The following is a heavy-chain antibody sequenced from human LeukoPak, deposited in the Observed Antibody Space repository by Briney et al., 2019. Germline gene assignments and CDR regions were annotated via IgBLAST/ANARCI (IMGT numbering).Heavy chain of an antibody. J-gene: IGHJ6*03. CDR2: FDPEDGET. D-gene: IGHD3-10*01. CDR3: ATEGVARRVRGAYYYYYMDV. V-gene: IGHV1-24*01. Sequence: GASVKVSCKVSGYTLTELSMHWVRQAPGKGLEWMGGFDPEDGETIYAQKFQGRVTMTEDTSTDTAYMELSSQRSEDTAVYYCATEGVARRVRGAYYYYYMDVWGKGTTVTVSS. CDR1: GYTLTELS.